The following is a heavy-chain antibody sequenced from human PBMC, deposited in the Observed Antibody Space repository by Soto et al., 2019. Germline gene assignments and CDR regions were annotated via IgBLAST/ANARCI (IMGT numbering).Heavy chain of an antibody. CDR1: GNTFTNYY. CDR2: INPSGGHT. D-gene: IGHD2-21*02. Sequence: ASVKVPCKASGNTFTNYYIRWVRQAPGQGLEWMGTINPSGGHTTYSQNFLGRVTMTRDTSTSTLYMELTSLTSDDTAVYYCARGGHVVVVTAAFDYWGQGTLVTVSS. J-gene: IGHJ4*02. CDR3: ARGGHVVVVTAAFDY. V-gene: IGHV1-46*01.